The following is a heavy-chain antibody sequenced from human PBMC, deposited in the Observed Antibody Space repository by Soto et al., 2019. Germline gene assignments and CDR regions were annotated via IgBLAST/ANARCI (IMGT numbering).Heavy chain of an antibody. CDR2: IKQDGSEK. Sequence: PGGSLRLSCAASGFTFSSYGMSGVRQAPGKGLEWVANIKQDGSEKYYVDSVKGRFTISRDNAKNSLYLQMNSLRAEDTAVYYCARGSRYYYMYVWGKGTTVTVSS. CDR1: GFTFSSYG. J-gene: IGHJ6*03. V-gene: IGHV3-7*04. CDR3: ARGSRYYYMYV.